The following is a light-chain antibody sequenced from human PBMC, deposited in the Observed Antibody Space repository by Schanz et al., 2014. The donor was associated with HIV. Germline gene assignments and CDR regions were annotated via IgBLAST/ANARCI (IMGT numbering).Light chain of an antibody. V-gene: IGKV3-15*01. CDR1: QSISFY. CDR2: GAS. J-gene: IGKJ1*01. Sequence: EIVLTQSPATLSLSPGERATLSCRASQSISFYLAWYQQKPGQAPRLLIFGASTRATGIPASFSGSGSGADFTLTISSLQSEDFAIYYCQQYNSYSRTFGQGTKVEIK. CDR3: QQYNSYSRT.